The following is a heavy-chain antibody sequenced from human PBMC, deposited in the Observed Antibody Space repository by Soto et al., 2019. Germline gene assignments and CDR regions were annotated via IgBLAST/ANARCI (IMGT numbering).Heavy chain of an antibody. CDR2: IGGGGINT. CDR3: AKNFGFWSTPHCRYFDY. Sequence: GGSLRLSCAASGFTFSTYAMSWVRQAPGKGLEWVSAIGGGGINTYYADSVKGRFTISRDNSKNTLYLQMNSLRAEDTAVYYCAKNFGFWSTPHCRYFDYWGQGTLVTVSS. D-gene: IGHD3-3*01. J-gene: IGHJ4*02. CDR1: GFTFSTYA. V-gene: IGHV3-23*01.